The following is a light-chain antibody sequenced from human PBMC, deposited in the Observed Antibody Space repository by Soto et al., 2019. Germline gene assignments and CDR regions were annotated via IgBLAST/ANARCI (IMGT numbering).Light chain of an antibody. Sequence: IVLTQSPATLSFSPGERATLSCRASQNIAIYLAWYQQKSGQSPRLLIYDTFNRAPGIPDRFSGSGSGTDFTLTIRSPEPEDFGVYYRPQPAEWPWACRQGTTVEIK. V-gene: IGKV3-11*01. J-gene: IGKJ1*01. CDR2: DTF. CDR3: PQPAEWPWA. CDR1: QNIAIY.